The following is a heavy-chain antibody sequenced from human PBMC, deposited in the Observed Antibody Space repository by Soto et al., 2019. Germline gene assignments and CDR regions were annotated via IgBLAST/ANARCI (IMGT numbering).Heavy chain of an antibody. CDR1: GFTFSLYS. V-gene: IGHV3-21*01. Sequence: GGSLRLSCAASGFTFSLYSMIWVRQAPGKGLEWVASITSSSSYIYYEDSLKGRFTISRDNAKNSLFLQLDSLRAEDTAVYFCVKDGSSGWPYFYDMDVWGQGTTVTVSS. D-gene: IGHD6-19*01. J-gene: IGHJ6*02. CDR2: ITSSSSYI. CDR3: VKDGSSGWPYFYDMDV.